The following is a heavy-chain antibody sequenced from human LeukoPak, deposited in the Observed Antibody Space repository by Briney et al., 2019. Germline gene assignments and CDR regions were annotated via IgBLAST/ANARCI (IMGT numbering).Heavy chain of an antibody. Sequence: ASVTVSCKASGHTFTDYHIHWVRQAPGQGLEWMGWINPNSGGTNYAEKFHGRVTMTRDTSITTAYMELSGLRSADTAVYYCARFRHVAVAGTPHFDFWGQGTLVTVSS. V-gene: IGHV1-2*02. CDR2: INPNSGGT. D-gene: IGHD6-19*01. CDR3: ARFRHVAVAGTPHFDF. J-gene: IGHJ4*02. CDR1: GHTFTDYH.